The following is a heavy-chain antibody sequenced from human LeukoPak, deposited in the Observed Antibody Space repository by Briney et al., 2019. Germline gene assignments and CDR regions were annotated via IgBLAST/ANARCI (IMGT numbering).Heavy chain of an antibody. CDR3: ARGRAQFDP. Sequence: SETLSLTCTVSGGSISSYYWSWIRQPPGKGLEWIGYIYYSGKTNYNPSLKSRVTTSVDTSKNQFSLKLSSVTAADTAVYYCARGRAQFDPWGQGTLVTVSS. CDR2: IYYSGKT. CDR1: GGSISSYY. V-gene: IGHV4-59*01. J-gene: IGHJ5*02.